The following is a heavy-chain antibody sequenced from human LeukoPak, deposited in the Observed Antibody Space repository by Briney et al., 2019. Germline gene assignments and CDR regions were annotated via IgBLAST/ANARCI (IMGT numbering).Heavy chain of an antibody. CDR2: IRYDGSNK. CDR1: GFTFSSYG. CDR3: ARMGYDSSVGAFDI. D-gene: IGHD3-22*01. V-gene: IGHV3-30*02. J-gene: IGHJ3*02. Sequence: PGGSLRLSCAASGFTFSSYGMHWVRQAPGKGLEWVAFIRYDGSNKYYADSVKGRFTISRDNSKNTLYLQMNSLRAEDTAVYYCARMGYDSSVGAFDIWGQGTMVTVSS.